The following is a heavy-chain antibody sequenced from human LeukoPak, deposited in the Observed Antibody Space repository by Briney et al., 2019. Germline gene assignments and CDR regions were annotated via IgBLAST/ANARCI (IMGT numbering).Heavy chain of an antibody. V-gene: IGHV4-34*01. J-gene: IGHJ6*03. CDR2: INHSGST. Sequence: NPSETLSLTCAVYGGSFSGYYWSWIRQPPGKGLEWIGEINHSGSTNYNPSLKRRVTISVDTSKNQFSLKLSSVTAADTAVYYCARGFIAARLDYYCMDVWGKGTTVTVSS. CDR1: GGSFSGYY. D-gene: IGHD6-6*01. CDR3: ARGFIAARLDYYCMDV.